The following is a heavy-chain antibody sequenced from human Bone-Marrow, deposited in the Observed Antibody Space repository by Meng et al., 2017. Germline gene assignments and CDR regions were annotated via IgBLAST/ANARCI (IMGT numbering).Heavy chain of an antibody. J-gene: IGHJ3*02. CDR1: GFTFGDYA. V-gene: IGHV3-33*01. CDR2: IWYDGSNK. Sequence: GESLKISCTASGFTFGDYAMSWVRQAPGKGLEWVALIWYDGSNKYYADSVKGRFTISRDNSKNTLYLQMNSLRAEDTAVYYCARDCSGSNYIFDAFDIWGQGTMVTVSS. D-gene: IGHD1-26*01. CDR3: ARDCSGSNYIFDAFDI.